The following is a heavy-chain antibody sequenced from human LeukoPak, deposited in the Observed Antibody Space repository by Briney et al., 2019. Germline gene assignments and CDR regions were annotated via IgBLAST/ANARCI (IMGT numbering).Heavy chain of an antibody. Sequence: ASVKVSCKASGYTFTSYDINWVRQAPGQGLEWMGGIIPIFGTANYAQKFQGRVTITADESTSTAYMELSSLRSEDTAVYYSARAMITFGGVIAELNWFDPWGQGTLVTVSS. D-gene: IGHD3-16*02. CDR1: GYTFTSYD. CDR3: ARAMITFGGVIAELNWFDP. CDR2: IIPIFGTA. J-gene: IGHJ5*02. V-gene: IGHV1-69*13.